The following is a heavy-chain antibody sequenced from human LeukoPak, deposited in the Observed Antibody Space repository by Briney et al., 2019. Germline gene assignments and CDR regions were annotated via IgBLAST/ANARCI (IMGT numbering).Heavy chain of an antibody. CDR1: GSSISSSSYY. J-gene: IGHJ4*02. Sequence: PSETLSLTCTVSGSSISSSSYYWGWIRQSPGKGLEWIGNIHYSGSTQYDPSLKSRVTISVDTSKNQFSLKLSSVTAADTAVYYCAGILTGYFDYWGQGTLVTVSS. CDR3: AGILTGYFDY. V-gene: IGHV4-39*01. D-gene: IGHD3-9*01. CDR2: IHYSGST.